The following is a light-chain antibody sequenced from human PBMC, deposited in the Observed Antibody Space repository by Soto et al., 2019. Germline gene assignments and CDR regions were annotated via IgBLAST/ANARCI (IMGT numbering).Light chain of an antibody. Sequence: EIVMTQSPATLSVSPGERATLSCRASQSVSTNLAWYQQKPGQAPRLLIYRASTRATGIPARFSGSGSGTEFTLTISRLEPEDFAVYYCQQYVNSPRTFGQGTKVDIK. J-gene: IGKJ1*01. V-gene: IGKV3-15*01. CDR3: QQYVNSPRT. CDR2: RAS. CDR1: QSVSTN.